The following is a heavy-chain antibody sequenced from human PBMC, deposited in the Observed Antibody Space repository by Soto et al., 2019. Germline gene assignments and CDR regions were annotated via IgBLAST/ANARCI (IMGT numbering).Heavy chain of an antibody. D-gene: IGHD2-21*02. V-gene: IGHV5-51*01. J-gene: IGHJ3*02. CDR1: GYSFTSYW. CDR3: ARNLGSYCGGDCYSGISLLDAFDI. CDR2: IYPGDSDT. Sequence: GESLKISCKGSGYSFTSYWIGWVRQMPGKGLEWMGIIYPGDSDTRYSPSFQGQVTISADKSISTAYLQWSSLKASDTAMYYCARNLGSYCGGDCYSGISLLDAFDIWGQGTMVTVS.